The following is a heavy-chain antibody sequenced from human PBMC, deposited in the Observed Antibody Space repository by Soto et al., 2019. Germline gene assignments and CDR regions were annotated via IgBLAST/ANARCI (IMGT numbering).Heavy chain of an antibody. J-gene: IGHJ5*02. CDR3: ARGYWFDP. CDR2: ISRGGSS. CDR1: GGSIFSDD. Sequence: PSETLSLTCTVSGGSIFSDDWTWIRQPPGKGLEWIGYISRGGSSRYAPSLKGRVTFSTDTSKNQVSLKLTCVTVADTAVYYCARGYWFDPWGPGTLVTVSS. V-gene: IGHV4-59*01.